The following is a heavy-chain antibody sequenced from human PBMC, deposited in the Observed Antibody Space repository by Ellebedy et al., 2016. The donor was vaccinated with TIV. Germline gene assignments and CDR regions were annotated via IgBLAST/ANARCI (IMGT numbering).Heavy chain of an antibody. CDR2: INHSGST. D-gene: IGHD4-17*01. V-gene: IGHV4-34*01. J-gene: IGHJ4*02. CDR1: GGSFSGYY. CDR3: ARERYGDYDY. Sequence: SETLSLTXAVYGGSFSGYYWSWIRQPPGKGLEWIGEINHSGSTNYNPSLKSRVTISVDTSKNQFSLKLSSVTAADTAVYYCARERYGDYDYWGQGTLVTVSS.